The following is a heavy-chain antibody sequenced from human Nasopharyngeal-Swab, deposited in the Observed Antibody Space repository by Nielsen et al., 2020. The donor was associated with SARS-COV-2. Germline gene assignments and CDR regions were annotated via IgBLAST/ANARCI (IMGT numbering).Heavy chain of an antibody. J-gene: IGHJ6*03. CDR3: ARGDYSNYVDYYYYYYVDV. Sequence: GESLKISCAASGFTFSSYWMHWVRQAPGKGLVWVSRINSDGSSTSYADSVKGRFTISRDNAKNTLYLQMNSLRAEDTAVYYCARGDYSNYVDYYYYYYVDVWGKGTTVTVSS. CDR2: INSDGSST. V-gene: IGHV3-74*01. D-gene: IGHD4-11*01. CDR1: GFTFSSYW.